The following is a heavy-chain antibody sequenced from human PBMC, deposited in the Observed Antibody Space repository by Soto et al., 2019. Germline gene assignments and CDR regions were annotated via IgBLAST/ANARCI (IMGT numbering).Heavy chain of an antibody. D-gene: IGHD7-27*01. CDR3: ARGPAGDKVDY. J-gene: IGHJ4*02. CDR1: GGSISSGGYF. V-gene: IGHV4-30-4*01. Sequence: QVQLQDSGPGLVEPSQTLSLTCTVSGGSISSGGYFWSWIRQPPGKGLEWIGHVYNIGTTYSNPSLTSRVIISVDTSKNQFSLRLSFVTAADTAVYYCARGPAGDKVDYWGEGTLVTVSS. CDR2: VYNIGTT.